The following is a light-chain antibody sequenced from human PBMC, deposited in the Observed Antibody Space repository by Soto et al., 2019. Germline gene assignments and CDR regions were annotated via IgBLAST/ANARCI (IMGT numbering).Light chain of an antibody. J-gene: IGKJ2*01. V-gene: IGKV3-20*01. CDR1: QSVSSSY. CDR2: VAS. Sequence: EIVLTQSPGTLSLSPGERATLSCRASQSVSSSYLAWYQQKPGQAPRLLIYVASSRATGIPDRFSGSGSGTDFTLTISRLEPEDLAVYYCQQYGSSPNTFGQGTKLEIK. CDR3: QQYGSSPNT.